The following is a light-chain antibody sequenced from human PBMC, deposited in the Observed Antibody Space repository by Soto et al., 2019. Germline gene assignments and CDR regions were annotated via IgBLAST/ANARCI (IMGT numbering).Light chain of an antibody. Sequence: NKNYLAWYQHKPGKAPRLLLYDASSLQIGVPSRFSGSGSGTDFTLTISDLQPDDLGTYYCQQSYVTPLTFGGGTKVDI. CDR3: QQSYVTPLT. CDR1: NKNY. V-gene: IGKV1-39*01. J-gene: IGKJ4*01. CDR2: DAS.